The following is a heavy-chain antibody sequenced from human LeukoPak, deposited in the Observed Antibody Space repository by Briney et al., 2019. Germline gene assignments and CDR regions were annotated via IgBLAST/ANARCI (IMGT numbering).Heavy chain of an antibody. V-gene: IGHV5-51*01. Sequence: GESLKISCKGSGYSFTSHWIAWVRQMPGKGLEWMGIIFPGDSDTRYSPSFQGQVTISADKSTSTAYLQWSSLKASDTAIYYCARHRRAALAGSAFDPWGQGTLVTVSS. J-gene: IGHJ5*02. CDR1: GYSFTSHW. CDR2: IFPGDSDT. D-gene: IGHD6-19*01. CDR3: ARHRRAALAGSAFDP.